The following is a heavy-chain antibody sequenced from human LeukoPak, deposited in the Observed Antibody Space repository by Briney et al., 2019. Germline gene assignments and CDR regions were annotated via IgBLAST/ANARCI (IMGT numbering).Heavy chain of an antibody. CDR1: GGSISSSDYY. Sequence: SETLSLTCTVSGGSISSSDYYWGWIRQPPGKGLEWIGSIYYSVTTYYNPSLKSRVTISVDTSKNQFSLKLSSVTAADTAVYYCARDSGDILTGYFSGFDYWGQGTLVTISS. V-gene: IGHV4-39*07. D-gene: IGHD3-9*01. CDR3: ARDSGDILTGYFSGFDY. J-gene: IGHJ4*02. CDR2: IYYSVTT.